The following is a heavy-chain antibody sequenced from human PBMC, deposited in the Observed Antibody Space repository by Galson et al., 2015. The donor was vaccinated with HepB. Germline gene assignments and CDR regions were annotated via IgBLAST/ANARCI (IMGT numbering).Heavy chain of an antibody. Sequence: SVKVSCKASGFTFSTSAMQWVRQARGQRLEWIGWIVVGSGNTNYAQKFQERVTITRDMSTSTAYMELSSLRSEDTAVYYCAADRGFGLSNDYYGMDVWGQGTTVTVSS. J-gene: IGHJ6*02. V-gene: IGHV1-58*02. D-gene: IGHD3-10*01. CDR3: AADRGFGLSNDYYGMDV. CDR1: GFTFSTSA. CDR2: IVVGSGNT.